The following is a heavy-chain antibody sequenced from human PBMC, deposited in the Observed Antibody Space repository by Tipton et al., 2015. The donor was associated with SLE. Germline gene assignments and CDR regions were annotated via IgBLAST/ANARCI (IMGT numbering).Heavy chain of an antibody. CDR2: IYTSGST. V-gene: IGHV4-61*02. CDR1: GGSISSGSYP. Sequence: TLSLTCTVSGGSISSGSYPWIWIRQPAGKELEWIGRIYTSGSTNYNPSLKSRVTISVDTSKNQFSLKLSSVTAADTAVYYCARGGHKANFYYMDVWGKGTTVTVSS. J-gene: IGHJ6*03. CDR3: ARGGHKANFYYMDV. D-gene: IGHD5-12*01.